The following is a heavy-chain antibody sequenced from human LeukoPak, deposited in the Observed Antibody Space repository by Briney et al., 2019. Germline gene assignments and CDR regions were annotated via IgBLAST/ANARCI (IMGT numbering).Heavy chain of an antibody. CDR2: IICSGGST. CDR3: AKNIAVPGTNYYYGMDV. Sequence: GGSLRLACAAFGFTFSSYAISWVRQAPGKGLEWVSAIICSGGSTYYADSVKGRFTISRDNSKNTLYLQMNSLSAEDTAVYYCAKNIAVPGTNYYYGMDVWGKGTTVTVSS. D-gene: IGHD6-19*01. V-gene: IGHV3-23*01. J-gene: IGHJ6*04. CDR1: GFTFSSYA.